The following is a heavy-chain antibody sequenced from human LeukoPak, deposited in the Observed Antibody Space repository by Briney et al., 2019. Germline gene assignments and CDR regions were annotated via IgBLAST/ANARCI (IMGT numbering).Heavy chain of an antibody. J-gene: IGHJ3*02. Sequence: SETLSLTCTVSGGSISSYYWSWIRQPPGKGLEWIGYIHYSGSTNYNPSLKSRVTISVDTSKNQFSLKLSSVTAADTAVYYCARRFAVNPRYAFDIWGQGTMVTVSS. V-gene: IGHV4-59*08. CDR2: IHYSGST. D-gene: IGHD4-17*01. CDR1: GGSISSYY. CDR3: ARRFAVNPRYAFDI.